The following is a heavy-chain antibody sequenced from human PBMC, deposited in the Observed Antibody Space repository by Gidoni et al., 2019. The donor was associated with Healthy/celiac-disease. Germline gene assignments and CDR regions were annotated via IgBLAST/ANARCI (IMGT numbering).Heavy chain of an antibody. J-gene: IGHJ3*02. CDR2: IIPILGIA. CDR1: GGTFSSYT. Sequence: QVQLVQSGAEVKKPGSSVKVFCKASGGTFSSYTISWVRQAPGQGLEWMGRIIPILGIANYAQKFQGRVTITADKSTSTAYMELSSLRSEDTAVYYCARRLGGASFDIWGQGTMVTVSS. CDR3: ARRLGGASFDI. D-gene: IGHD6-25*01. V-gene: IGHV1-69*02.